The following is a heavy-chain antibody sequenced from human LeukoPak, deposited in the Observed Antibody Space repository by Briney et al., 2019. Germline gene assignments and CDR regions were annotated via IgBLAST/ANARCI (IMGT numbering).Heavy chain of an antibody. Sequence: GGSLRLSCAASGFTFSSYGMHWVRQAPGKGLEWITVIWHDGSHKDYADSVKGRFTISRDNSKNTVYLQMNDLRAEDTALYYCAGGWGSKVYASAFDVWGQGTMVTVSP. CDR2: IWHDGSHK. D-gene: IGHD2-8*01. CDR3: AGGWGSKVYASAFDV. J-gene: IGHJ3*01. V-gene: IGHV3-33*01. CDR1: GFTFSSYG.